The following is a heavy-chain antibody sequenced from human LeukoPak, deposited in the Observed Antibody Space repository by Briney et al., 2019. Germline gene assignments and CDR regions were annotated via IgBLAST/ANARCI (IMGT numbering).Heavy chain of an antibody. CDR3: ARSGDNIMITFLWWFDP. Sequence: GASVKVSCKASGYTFTSYYMHWVRQAPGQGLEWMGIINPSGGSTSYAQKFQGRVTMTRDMSTSTVYMELSSLRSEDTAVYYCARSGDNIMITFLWWFDPWGQGTLVTVSS. CDR2: INPSGGST. CDR1: GYTFTSYY. D-gene: IGHD3-16*01. J-gene: IGHJ5*02. V-gene: IGHV1-46*01.